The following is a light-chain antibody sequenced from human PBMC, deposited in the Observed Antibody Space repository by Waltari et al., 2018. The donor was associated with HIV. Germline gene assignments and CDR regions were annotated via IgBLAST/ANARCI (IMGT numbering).Light chain of an antibody. CDR3: QQYSDWPPGT. V-gene: IGKV3-15*01. J-gene: IGKJ1*01. CDR1: QSVSSN. Sequence: EIVMTQSPASLSVSPGERATLSCRASQSVSSNLAWYQQRPGQAPRLLIYGASTRATGIPARFSGSGSGTEFALTISSLQSEDFAVYSCQQYSDWPPGTFGQGTNVEIK. CDR2: GAS.